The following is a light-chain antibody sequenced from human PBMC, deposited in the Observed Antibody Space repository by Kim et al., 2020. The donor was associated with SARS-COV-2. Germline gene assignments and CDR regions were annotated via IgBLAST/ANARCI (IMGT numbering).Light chain of an antibody. CDR2: DAS. V-gene: IGKV3-11*01. Sequence: VSPGERATLSGRASQSVSKSLGWYQQKTGQAPRLLIYDASNRATGIPARFSGSGSGTDFTLTISSLEPEDFAVYYCQQRSKWPLTFGGGTKVDIK. J-gene: IGKJ4*01. CDR3: QQRSKWPLT. CDR1: QSVSKS.